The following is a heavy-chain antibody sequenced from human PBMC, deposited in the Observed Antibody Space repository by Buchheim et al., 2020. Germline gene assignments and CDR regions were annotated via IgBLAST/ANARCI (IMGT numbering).Heavy chain of an antibody. D-gene: IGHD5-12*01. CDR1: GYTFTGYY. Sequence: QVQLVQSGAEVKKPGASVKVSCKASGYTFTGYYMHWVRLAPGQGLEWMGRINPNSGGTNYAQKFQGRVTMTRDTSISTAYMELSRLRSDDTAVYYCARGGNPHWRIVATVPYYGMDVWGQGTT. V-gene: IGHV1-2*06. CDR3: ARGGNPHWRIVATVPYYGMDV. CDR2: INPNSGGT. J-gene: IGHJ6*02.